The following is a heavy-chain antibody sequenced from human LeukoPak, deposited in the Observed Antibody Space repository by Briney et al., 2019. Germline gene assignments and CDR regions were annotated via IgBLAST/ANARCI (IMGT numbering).Heavy chain of an antibody. J-gene: IGHJ5*02. V-gene: IGHV3-53*04. CDR1: GFTFSTYW. CDR2: IYSGGNT. Sequence: GGSLRLSCAASGFTFSTYWMNWVRQAPGKGLEWVSVIYSGGNTHYADSVMGRFTISRHNSKNTVFLEMNSLRAVDTAVYYCARDHNNWFDPWGQGTLVTVSS. CDR3: ARDHNNWFDP.